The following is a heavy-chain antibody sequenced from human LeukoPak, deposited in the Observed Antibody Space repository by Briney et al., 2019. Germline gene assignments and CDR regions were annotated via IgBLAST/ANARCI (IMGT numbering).Heavy chain of an antibody. Sequence: PGGSLRLSCADSGFTFSNSAMTWVRQAPGKGLEWVSLISVSGSSTYYADSVKGRFTISRDNSKNTLYLQMNSLRAEDTAIYYCAKSGLNRFDYWGQGTLVTVSS. J-gene: IGHJ4*02. CDR2: ISVSGSST. D-gene: IGHD2-15*01. CDR3: AKSGLNRFDY. V-gene: IGHV3-23*01. CDR1: GFTFSNSA.